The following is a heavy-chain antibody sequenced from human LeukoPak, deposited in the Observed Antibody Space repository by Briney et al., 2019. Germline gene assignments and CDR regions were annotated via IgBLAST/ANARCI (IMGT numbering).Heavy chain of an antibody. J-gene: IGHJ4*02. CDR2: ISGSGGST. CDR1: GFTFSSYE. D-gene: IGHD3-16*01. V-gene: IGHV3-23*01. CDR3: AKDYAVGSIDY. Sequence: GGSLRLSCAASGFTFSSYEMNWVRHAPGKGLEWVSAISGSGGSTYYADSVRGRFTISRDNSKNTVSLQMESLRAKDTALYYCAKDYAVGSIDYWGQGTLVTVSS.